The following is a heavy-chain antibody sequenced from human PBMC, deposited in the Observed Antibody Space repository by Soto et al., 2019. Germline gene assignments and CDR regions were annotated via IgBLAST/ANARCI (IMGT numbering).Heavy chain of an antibody. J-gene: IGHJ4*02. CDR3: ARDPSVTAIGRADH. CDR2: INWNSAVI. V-gene: IGHV3-9*01. CDR1: GFTFDDYA. D-gene: IGHD5-18*01. Sequence: SLLLSFVVSGFTFDDYAMHWVRQAPGGGLAWVSGINWNSAVIGYADSVKGRFTISRDNAKNALYLQMTSLRSEDTALYYCARDPSVTAIGRADHWGQGTLVTVSS.